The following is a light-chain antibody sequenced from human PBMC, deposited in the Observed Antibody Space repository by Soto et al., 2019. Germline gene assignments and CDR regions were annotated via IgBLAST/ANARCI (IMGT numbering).Light chain of an antibody. Sequence: EIVMTQSPATLSVSPGERATLSCRASQSVGSSLAWYQQIPGQAPRLLIYGASTRATGVPARFSGSGSGTEFALTISSLQSADFGVYYCQQYNNWPPLTFGGGTKVEI. CDR2: GAS. CDR3: QQYNNWPPLT. J-gene: IGKJ4*01. CDR1: QSVGSS. V-gene: IGKV3-15*01.